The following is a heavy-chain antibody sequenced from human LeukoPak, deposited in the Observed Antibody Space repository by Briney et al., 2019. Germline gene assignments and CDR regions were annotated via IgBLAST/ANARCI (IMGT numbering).Heavy chain of an antibody. CDR3: ARVGYYYGTASYYNMGWFDS. CDR2: IYYSGST. CDR1: GGSFSGYY. V-gene: IGHV4-59*01. D-gene: IGHD3-10*01. J-gene: IGHJ5*01. Sequence: SETLSLTCAVYGGSFSGYYWSWIRQPPGKGLEWIGYIYYSGSTEYSPSLKNRVTISVDTSNNQFSLNLNSVTAADTAMYYCARVGYYYGTASYYNMGWFDSWGQGTLVTVSS.